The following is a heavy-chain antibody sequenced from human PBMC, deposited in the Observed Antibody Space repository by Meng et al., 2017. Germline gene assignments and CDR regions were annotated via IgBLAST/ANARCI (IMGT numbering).Heavy chain of an antibody. V-gene: IGHV1-18*01. J-gene: IGHJ4*02. CDR1: GYTFTSYG. D-gene: IGHD3-10*01. CDR2: ISAYNGNT. Sequence: GESLKISCKASGYTFTSYGISWVRQAPGQGLEWMGWISAYNGNTNYAQKLQGRVTMTTDTSTSTAYMELRSLRSDDTAVYYCARDRFRVRGVIMLYFSYWGQGTLVTVSS. CDR3: ARDRFRVRGVIMLYFSY.